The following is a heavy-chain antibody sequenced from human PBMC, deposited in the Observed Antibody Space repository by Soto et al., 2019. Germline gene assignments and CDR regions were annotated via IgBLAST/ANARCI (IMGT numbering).Heavy chain of an antibody. V-gene: IGHV2-5*02. J-gene: IGHJ4*02. D-gene: IGHD3-22*01. CDR3: ALDYYDSSGYDYAFANY. CDR2: IYWDDDE. CDR1: GFSLSTSGVG. Sequence: QITLKESGPTLVKPTQTLTLTCTFSGFSLSTSGVGVGWVRQPPGKALEWLALIYWDDDERYSPSLKSRLTITKDTSKNQVVLTMTNMDPVDTATYYCALDYYDSSGYDYAFANYWGQGTLVTVSS.